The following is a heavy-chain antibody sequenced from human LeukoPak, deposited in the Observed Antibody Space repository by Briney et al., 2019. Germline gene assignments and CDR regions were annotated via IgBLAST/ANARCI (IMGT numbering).Heavy chain of an antibody. CDR1: GGSISSYY. J-gene: IGHJ4*02. D-gene: IGHD3-22*01. V-gene: IGHV4-59*01. CDR2: IYYSGST. CDR3: ARGGSGYLWSFDY. Sequence: SETLSLICTVSGGSISSYYWSWIRQPPGKGLEWIGYIYYSGSTNYNPSLKSRVTISVDTPKNQFSLKLSSVTAADTAVYYCARGGSGYLWSFDYWGQGTLVTVSS.